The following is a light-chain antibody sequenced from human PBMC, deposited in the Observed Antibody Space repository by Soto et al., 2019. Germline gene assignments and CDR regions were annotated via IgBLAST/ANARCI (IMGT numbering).Light chain of an antibody. Sequence: IHVTQSPSSLSASVGDRVTITCRASQRITTYLNWYQQKPGEAPKLLISTSGTLQRGVPSRFSGSVSGTDFTLTITSLQPADFATYFCQQTYSTPYTFGQGTTLEIK. CDR3: QQTYSTPYT. V-gene: IGKV1-39*01. CDR1: QRITTY. CDR2: TSG. J-gene: IGKJ2*01.